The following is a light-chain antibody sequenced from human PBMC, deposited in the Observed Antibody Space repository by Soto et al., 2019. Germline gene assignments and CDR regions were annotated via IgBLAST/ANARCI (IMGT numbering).Light chain of an antibody. CDR2: RVS. V-gene: IGKV2-30*01. CDR3: IKGTHGPPP. J-gene: IGKJ1*01. Sequence: DVVMTQFPLSLPVTLGQPASISCSSSQSLVYSDGNAYLNWFHQRPGQSPRRLIYRVSNRDSGAPEGFGGGGSGIYFTRKISGVEAEVLGVYYCIKGTHGPPPFGRGTKVKNK. CDR1: QSLVYSDGNAY.